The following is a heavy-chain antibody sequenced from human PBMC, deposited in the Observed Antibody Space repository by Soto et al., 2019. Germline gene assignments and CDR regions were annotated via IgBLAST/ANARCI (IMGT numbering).Heavy chain of an antibody. D-gene: IGHD3-3*01. J-gene: IGHJ5*02. V-gene: IGHV3-30-3*01. CDR3: ARGGYDFWSGYYH. CDR1: GFTFSSYA. Sequence: GGSLRLSCAASGFTFSSYAMHWVRQAPGKGLEWVAVIPYDGSNKYYADSVKGRFTISRDNSKNTLYLQMNSLRAEDTAVYYCARGGYDFWSGYYHWGQGTLVTVSS. CDR2: IPYDGSNK.